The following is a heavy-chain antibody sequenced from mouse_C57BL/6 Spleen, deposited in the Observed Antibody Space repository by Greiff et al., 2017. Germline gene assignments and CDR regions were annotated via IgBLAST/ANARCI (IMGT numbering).Heavy chain of an antibody. CDR3: ARCVDYDEIWYFDV. CDR1: GYAFSSSW. D-gene: IGHD2-4*01. CDR2: IYPGDGDT. V-gene: IGHV1-82*01. Sequence: VKVVESGPELVKPGASVKISCKASGYAFSSSWMNWVKQRPGKGLEWIGRIYPGDGDTNYNGKFKGKATLTADKSSSTAYMQLSSLTSEDSAVYFCARCVDYDEIWYFDVWGTGTTVTVSS. J-gene: IGHJ1*03.